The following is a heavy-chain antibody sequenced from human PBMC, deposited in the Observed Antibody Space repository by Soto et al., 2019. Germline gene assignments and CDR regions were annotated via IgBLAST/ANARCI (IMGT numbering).Heavy chain of an antibody. CDR2: ISGSGGST. CDR3: AKDAEGLEWFNGWFDP. D-gene: IGHD3-3*01. Sequence: EVQLLESGGGLVQPGGSLRLSCAASGFTFSSYAMSWVRQAPGKGLEWVSAISGSGGSTYYADSVKGRFTISRDNSKNTLYLQMNSLRVEDTAVYYCAKDAEGLEWFNGWFDPWGQGTLVTVSS. V-gene: IGHV3-23*01. CDR1: GFTFSSYA. J-gene: IGHJ5*02.